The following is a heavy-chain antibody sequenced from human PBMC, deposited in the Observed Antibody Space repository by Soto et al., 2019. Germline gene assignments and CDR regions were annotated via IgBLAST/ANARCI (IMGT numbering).Heavy chain of an antibody. CDR2: IYYSGST. J-gene: IGHJ6*02. Sequence: ASETLSLTCTVSGGSITSGDYYWSWIRQPPGKGLEWIGYIYYSGSTYHNPSLKSRVTISVDTSKNQFSLKLSSVTAADTAMYYCARALIQLWPHYYYGMDVWGQGTTVTVSS. CDR3: ARALIQLWPHYYYGMDV. CDR1: GGSITSGDYY. D-gene: IGHD5-18*01. V-gene: IGHV4-30-4*01.